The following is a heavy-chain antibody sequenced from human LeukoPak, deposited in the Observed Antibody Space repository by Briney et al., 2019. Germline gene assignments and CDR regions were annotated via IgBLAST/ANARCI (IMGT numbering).Heavy chain of an antibody. CDR2: IYPGGVT. D-gene: IGHD3-22*01. CDR1: GLTINTNY. CDR3: AREIGYYFDSDDSRLRGRLDV. J-gene: IGHJ6*04. V-gene: IGHV3-53*01. Sequence: GGSLRLSCAASGLTINTNYTNWVRQAPGRGLEWLSVIYPGGVTKYAESVKGRFTVSRDIAKNTVYLEMNDPRAEDTALYYCAREIGYYFDSDDSRLRGRLDVWGKGTSVTVSS.